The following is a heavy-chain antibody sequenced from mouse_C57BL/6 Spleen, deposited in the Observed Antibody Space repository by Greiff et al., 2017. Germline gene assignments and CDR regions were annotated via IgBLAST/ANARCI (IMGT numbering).Heavy chain of an antibody. CDR1: GFTFPDYY. Sequence: EVKLVESGGGLVQTGGSLSLSCAASGFTFPDYYMSWVRQPPGKALEWLGFIRNKANGYTTEYSASVKGRFTISRDNSQSLLYLQMNARRAEDSATYYCARYYDSGFAYWGQGTLVTVSA. J-gene: IGHJ3*01. V-gene: IGHV7-3*01. CDR3: ARYYDSGFAY. D-gene: IGHD2-3*01. CDR2: IRNKANGYTT.